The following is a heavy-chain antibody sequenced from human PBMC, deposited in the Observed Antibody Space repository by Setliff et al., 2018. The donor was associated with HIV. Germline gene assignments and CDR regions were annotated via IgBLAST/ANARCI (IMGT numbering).Heavy chain of an antibody. D-gene: IGHD1-26*01. Sequence: PGESLKISCKVSGFSFSDYWMHWVRRVPGKGLVWVSRIQNDGSATWYADSGKGRFTISRDNARNTLCLQMNSLRADDTGVYYCAREGSDHGTYYFDYWGQGTLVTVSS. V-gene: IGHV3-74*01. CDR2: IQNDGSAT. CDR1: GFSFSDYW. CDR3: AREGSDHGTYYFDY. J-gene: IGHJ4*02.